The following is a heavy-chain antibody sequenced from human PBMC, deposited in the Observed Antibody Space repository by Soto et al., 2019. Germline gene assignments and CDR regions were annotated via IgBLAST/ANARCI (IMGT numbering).Heavy chain of an antibody. CDR1: GFNFRSYS. D-gene: IGHD2-2*01. V-gene: IGHV3-48*01. CDR2: ISSNSSTI. Sequence: GGSLRLSCAASGFNFRSYSMNWVRQAPGKGLEWVSDISSNSSTIYYADSVKGRFTISRDNSKNTLYLQMNSLRAEDTAVYYCAKDFSSTLTHWGQGTLVTVSS. CDR3: AKDFSSTLTH. J-gene: IGHJ4*02.